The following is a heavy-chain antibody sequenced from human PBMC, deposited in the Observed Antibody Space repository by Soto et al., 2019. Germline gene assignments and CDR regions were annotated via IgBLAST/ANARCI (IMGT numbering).Heavy chain of an antibody. V-gene: IGHV3-33*01. CDR3: VTYDVFADNVVKL. J-gene: IGHJ4*02. CDR1: GFSFSSYG. Sequence: QVQLVESGGGVVQPGRSLRLSCAASGFSFSSYGMHWVRQAPGKGLEWVAVILDDGSDKDYTDAVNARFTISRDSSKNTLYLEMKGIRAVATAMVYYVTYDVFADNVVKLWGQRTMVRVSS. CDR2: ILDDGSDK. D-gene: IGHD3-22*01.